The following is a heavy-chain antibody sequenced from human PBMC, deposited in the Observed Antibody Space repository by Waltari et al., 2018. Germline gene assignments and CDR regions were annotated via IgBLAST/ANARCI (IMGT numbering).Heavy chain of an antibody. CDR2: FIYSGGSA. Sequence: EVQLLESGGGLVQPGGSLRLSCVASGFTFNNYGMTWVRQAPGKGLEWVAFIYSGGSAYYADSVKGRATISRDNSNNMLYLQMTSLTVEDTAIYFCAKGLADNGKFDLWGQGTLVTVSS. CDR3: AKGLADNGKFDL. V-gene: IGHV3-23*03. CDR1: GFTFNNYG. D-gene: IGHD6-19*01. J-gene: IGHJ4*02.